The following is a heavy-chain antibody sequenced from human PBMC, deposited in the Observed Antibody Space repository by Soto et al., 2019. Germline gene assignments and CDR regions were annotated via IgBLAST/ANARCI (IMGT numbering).Heavy chain of an antibody. V-gene: IGHV4-31*03. CDR1: GASTSRGGSY. J-gene: IGHJ6*02. CDR2: IYYSGTT. D-gene: IGHD6-6*01. CDR3: SRAFAARNYYYNGMDV. Sequence: PSETLSLTCTVSGASTSRGGSYWSWIRQHPGKGLEWIGYIYYSGTTDYNPSLRSRVTISLDTSKNQFSLRLSSVTAADTAVYYCSRAFAARNYYYNGMDVWGQGTTVTVSS.